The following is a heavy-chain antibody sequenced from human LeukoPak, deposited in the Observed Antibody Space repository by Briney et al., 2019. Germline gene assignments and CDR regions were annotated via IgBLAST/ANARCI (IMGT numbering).Heavy chain of an antibody. D-gene: IGHD3-22*01. J-gene: IGHJ4*02. V-gene: IGHV1-69*13. CDR2: IISILGTT. Sequence: SVKVSCKASGGTFSSYAISWVRQAPGQGLEWMGGIISILGTTKYAQKFQGRVTITADESTSTAYMELSSLRSEDTAVYYCARSGDSSGYYYGERYWGQGTLVTVSS. CDR1: GGTFSSYA. CDR3: ARSGDSSGYYYGERY.